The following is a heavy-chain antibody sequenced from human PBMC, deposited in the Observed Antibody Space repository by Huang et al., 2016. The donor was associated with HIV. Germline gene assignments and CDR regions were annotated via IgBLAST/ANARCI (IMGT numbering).Heavy chain of an antibody. CDR2: VSTYNGHT. D-gene: IGHD3-10*01. V-gene: IGHV1-18*01. Sequence: QVQLVQSGPEMKKPGASVNVSCKASGYTFFTYSISWVRQAPGQGLEWMGWVSTYNGHTNYAQKFQGRLTLPTDVSTSSAYMELKNLRSDDTAVYYCARFRGPQVTLNWLDPWGQGTLVTVSS. J-gene: IGHJ5*02. CDR1: GYTFFTYS. CDR3: ARFRGPQVTLNWLDP.